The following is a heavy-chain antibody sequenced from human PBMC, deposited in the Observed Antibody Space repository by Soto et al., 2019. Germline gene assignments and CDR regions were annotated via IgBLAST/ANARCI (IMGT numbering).Heavy chain of an antibody. CDR1: GFTFSSYA. D-gene: IGHD6-19*01. V-gene: IGHV3-30-3*01. CDR3: ASSRQWLVVAAFDI. J-gene: IGHJ3*02. Sequence: GGSLRLSCAASGFTFSSYAMHWVRQAPGKGLEWVAVISYDGSNKYYADSVKGRFTISRDNSKNTLYLQMNSLRAEDTAVYYCASSRQWLVVAAFDIWGQGTMVTVSS. CDR2: ISYDGSNK.